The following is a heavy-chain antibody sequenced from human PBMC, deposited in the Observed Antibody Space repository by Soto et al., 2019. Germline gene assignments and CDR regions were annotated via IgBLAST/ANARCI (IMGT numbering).Heavy chain of an antibody. V-gene: IGHV4-61*01. CDR1: GGSVSSGSYY. CDR3: ARARDYYYDSSGYNYFDY. Sequence: QVQLQESGPGLVKPSETLSLTCTVSGGSVSSGSYYWSWIRQPPGKGLEWIGYIYYSGSTNYNPSIKSRVTISVDTSKNQFSLKLSSVTAADTAVYYCARARDYYYDSSGYNYFDYWGQGTLVTVSS. CDR2: IYYSGST. D-gene: IGHD3-22*01. J-gene: IGHJ4*02.